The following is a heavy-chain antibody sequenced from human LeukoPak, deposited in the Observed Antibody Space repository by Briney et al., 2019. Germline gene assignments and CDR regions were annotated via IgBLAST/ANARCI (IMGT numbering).Heavy chain of an antibody. V-gene: IGHV4-59*01. J-gene: IGHJ5*02. D-gene: IGHD3-3*01. CDR2: IYYSGST. Sequence: SETLSLTCTVSGGSISSYYWSWIRQPPGKGLEWIGYIYYSGSTNYNPSLKSRVTISVDTSKNQFSLKLSSVTAADTAVYYCAETITIFGVAPFNWFDPWGQGTLVTVSS. CDR3: AETITIFGVAPFNWFDP. CDR1: GGSISSYY.